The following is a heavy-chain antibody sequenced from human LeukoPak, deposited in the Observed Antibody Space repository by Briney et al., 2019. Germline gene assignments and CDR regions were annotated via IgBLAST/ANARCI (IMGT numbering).Heavy chain of an antibody. CDR1: GFTFNTYA. D-gene: IGHD6-13*01. Sequence: PGGSLRLSCAASGFTFNTYAMAWVRQAPGKGLEWVSDISGSSDTTYYADSVKGRFAISRDNSKNTLYLQMNSLRAEDTAIYYCAKGPPDSSAWYKRTEGWGQGTLVTVSS. J-gene: IGHJ4*02. CDR2: ISGSSDTT. CDR3: AKGPPDSSAWYKRTEG. V-gene: IGHV3-23*01.